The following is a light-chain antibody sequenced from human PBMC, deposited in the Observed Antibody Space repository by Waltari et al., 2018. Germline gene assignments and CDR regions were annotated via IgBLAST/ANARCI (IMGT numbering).Light chain of an antibody. Sequence: SSELTQDPAVSVALGQTVRITCQGDSLRSYYASWYQQRPGQAPVLVISGKNNRPSGIQDRFAGSSSGNTASLTITGAQAEDEADYYCNARDSSGNQWVFGGGTKLTVL. CDR3: NARDSSGNQWV. J-gene: IGLJ3*02. CDR2: GKN. V-gene: IGLV3-19*01. CDR1: SLRSYY.